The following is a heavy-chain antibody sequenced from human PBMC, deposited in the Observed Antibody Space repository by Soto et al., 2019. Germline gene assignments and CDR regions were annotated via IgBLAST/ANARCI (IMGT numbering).Heavy chain of an antibody. D-gene: IGHD5-18*01. J-gene: IGHJ6*01. CDR2: IDPSDSYT. CDR1: GYSFTSYW. CDR3: ARDAPRRYSSFNSYYGMEV. V-gene: IGHV5-10-1*01. Sequence: GESLKISCKGSGYSFTSYWISWVRQMPGKGLEWMGRIDPSDSYTNYSPSFQGHVTISADKSISTAYLQWSSLKASDTAMYYCARDAPRRYSSFNSYYGMEVWGQGTMVNVSS.